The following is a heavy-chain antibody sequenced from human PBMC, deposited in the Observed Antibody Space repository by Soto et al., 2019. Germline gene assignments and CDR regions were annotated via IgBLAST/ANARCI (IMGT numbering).Heavy chain of an antibody. J-gene: IGHJ6*02. CDR1: GESFNGYY. CDR3: ARDRGHIVVVTATLRGGMDV. V-gene: IGHV4-34*01. D-gene: IGHD2-21*02. Sequence: PSETLSLTCTAYGESFNGYYWSWIRQPPGKGLEWIGEIHHSGSTNYNPSLKSRVTFSIDTSKRQFSLKVRSVTAADTAVYYCARDRGHIVVVTATLRGGMDVWGQGTTVTVSS. CDR2: IHHSGST.